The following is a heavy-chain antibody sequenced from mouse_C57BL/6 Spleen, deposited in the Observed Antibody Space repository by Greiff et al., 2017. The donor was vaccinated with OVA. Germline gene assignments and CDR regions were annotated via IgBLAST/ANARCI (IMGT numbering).Heavy chain of an antibody. CDR3: AREDYGYFDV. V-gene: IGHV3-1*01. J-gene: IGHJ1*03. CDR2: ISYSGST. D-gene: IGHD2-4*01. Sequence: DVKLVESGPGMVKPSQSLSLTCTVTGYSITSGYDWHWIRHFPGNKLEWMGYISYSGSTNYNPSLKSRISITHDTSKNHFFLKLNSVTTEDTATYYCAREDYGYFDVWGTGTTVTVSS. CDR1: GYSITSGYD.